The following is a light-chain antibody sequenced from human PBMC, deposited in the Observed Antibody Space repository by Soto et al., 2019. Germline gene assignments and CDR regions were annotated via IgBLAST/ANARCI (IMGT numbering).Light chain of an antibody. V-gene: IGLV1-40*01. CDR2: GNS. CDR1: SSNIGAGYD. J-gene: IGLJ2*01. Sequence: QSVLTQPPSVSGAPGQRVTISCTGSSSNIGAGYDVHWYQQLPGTAPKLLIYGNSNRPSGVPDRFSGSKSGTSASLAITGLQAEDEADYYCQSYDSSLSVVVFGGGPKLTV. CDR3: QSYDSSLSVVV.